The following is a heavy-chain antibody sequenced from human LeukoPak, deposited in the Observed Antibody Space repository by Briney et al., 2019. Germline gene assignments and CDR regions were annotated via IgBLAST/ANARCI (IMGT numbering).Heavy chain of an antibody. Sequence: PGGSLRLSCAASGFTFSSYSMNWVRQAPGKGLEWVSSISISGSYIYYADSVKGRFTISRDNAKNSLYLQMNSLRAEDTAVYYCARDACSSTSCYVDYWGQGTLVTVSS. CDR2: ISISGSYI. V-gene: IGHV3-21*01. CDR3: ARDACSSTSCYVDY. CDR1: GFTFSSYS. J-gene: IGHJ4*02. D-gene: IGHD2-2*01.